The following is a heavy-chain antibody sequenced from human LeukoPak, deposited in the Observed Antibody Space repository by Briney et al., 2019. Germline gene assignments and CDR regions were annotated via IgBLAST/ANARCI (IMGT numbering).Heavy chain of an antibody. Sequence: ASGKVSCKASGYTFTKYAMNWVRPAPGPGLEWLGWINTDSGDPTYAQGCTGRYVFSLDTSVSTAYLQISSLKAEDTGLYFCARTGLTAAGLFGSWGQGTQVTVSS. J-gene: IGHJ1*01. CDR2: INTDSGDP. CDR1: GYTFTKYA. V-gene: IGHV7-4-1*02. CDR3: ARTGLTAAGLFGS. D-gene: IGHD6-13*01.